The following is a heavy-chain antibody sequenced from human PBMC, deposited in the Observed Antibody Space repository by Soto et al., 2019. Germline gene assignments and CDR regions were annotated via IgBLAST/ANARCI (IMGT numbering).Heavy chain of an antibody. V-gene: IGHV1-18*01. D-gene: IGHD6-19*01. CDR2: ISAYNGNT. J-gene: IGHJ4*01. CDR1: GYTFSSYG. Sequence: ASVTVSCQASGYTFSSYGISWVRQAPGQGLEWMGWISAYNGNTNYAQNLQGRVTMTTDTSTSTAYMELRSLRSDDTAVYYCGRDRLVPDYFDYWGQGTLVTVSS. CDR3: GRDRLVPDYFDY.